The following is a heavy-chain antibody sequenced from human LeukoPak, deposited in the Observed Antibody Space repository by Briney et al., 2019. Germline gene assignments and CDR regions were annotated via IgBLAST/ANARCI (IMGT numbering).Heavy chain of an antibody. V-gene: IGHV1-8*01. Sequence: ASVKVSCKASGYTFTSYDINWVRQATGQGLEWMGWMNPNSGSTGYAQKFQGRVTMTRNTSISTAYMELSSLRSEDTAVYYCARGFRFTMVRGVIGYWGQGTLVTVSS. CDR2: MNPNSGST. J-gene: IGHJ4*02. CDR3: ARGFRFTMVRGVIGY. D-gene: IGHD3-10*01. CDR1: GYTFTSYD.